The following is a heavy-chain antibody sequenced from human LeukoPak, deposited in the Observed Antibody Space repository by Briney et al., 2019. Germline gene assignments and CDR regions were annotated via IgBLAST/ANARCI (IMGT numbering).Heavy chain of an antibody. V-gene: IGHV1-46*01. D-gene: IGHD5-18*01. CDR1: GYTFTNYY. CDR2: INPSGGGT. CDR3: AREIGPRQLHLWGSAFDY. Sequence: ASVKVSCKASGYTFTNYYMHWVRQAPGQGLEWMGIINPSGGGTSYAQKFQGRLTMTRDTSTTTVYMELSSLRPEDTAMYYCAREIGPRQLHLWGSAFDYWGQGTLVTVSS. J-gene: IGHJ4*02.